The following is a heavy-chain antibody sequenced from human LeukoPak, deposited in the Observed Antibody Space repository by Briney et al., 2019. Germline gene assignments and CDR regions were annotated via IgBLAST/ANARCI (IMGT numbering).Heavy chain of an antibody. D-gene: IGHD4-17*01. J-gene: IGHJ6*02. CDR2: INPNGGGT. Sequence: GASVKVSCKPSGYSFTAYWIHWVRQAPGQGLEWLGWINPNGGGTNYVQKFQGRVTMTRDTSISTAYLELSRLRSDDTAVYYCGLTVTYSYGMDVWGQGTTVTVSS. V-gene: IGHV1-2*02. CDR3: GLTVTYSYGMDV. CDR1: GYSFTAYW.